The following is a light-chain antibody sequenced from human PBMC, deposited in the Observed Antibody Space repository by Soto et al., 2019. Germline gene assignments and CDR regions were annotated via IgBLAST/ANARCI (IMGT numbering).Light chain of an antibody. CDR3: CSYASSVYV. Sequence: LTQPASVSWSPGQSITISCTGTSSDVGSYNLVSWYQHHPGKAPKLMIYEVIKRPSGVSNRFSGSKSGNTASLTISGLQAEDEADYYCCSYASSVYVFGTGTKVTVL. V-gene: IGLV2-23*02. CDR1: SSDVGSYNL. CDR2: EVI. J-gene: IGLJ1*01.